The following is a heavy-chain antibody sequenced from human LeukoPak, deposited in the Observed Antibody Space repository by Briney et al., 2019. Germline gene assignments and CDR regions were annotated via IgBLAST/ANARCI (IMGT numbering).Heavy chain of an antibody. CDR1: GLTFSGSA. CDR3: AKVLVLVSANRYYFDY. Sequence: GGSLRLSCAASGLTFSGSAMSWVRQAPGKGLEWVSLISGSGNSTYYADSVKGRFTISRDNSKNTLYLQMNSLRAEDTAVYYCAKVLVLVSANRYYFDYWGQGTLVTVSS. V-gene: IGHV3-23*01. D-gene: IGHD2-15*01. CDR2: ISGSGNST. J-gene: IGHJ4*02.